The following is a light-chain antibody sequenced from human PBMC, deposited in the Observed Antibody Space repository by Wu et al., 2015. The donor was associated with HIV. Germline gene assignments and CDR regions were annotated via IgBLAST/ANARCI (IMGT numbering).Light chain of an antibody. J-gene: IGKJ4*01. CDR3: QQSLNVPPT. V-gene: IGKV1-39*01. Sequence: DVQLTQSPSSLSASVGDRVTISCRASQYIYTFLNWYQQRPGKVPKPLIYGASTLETGVPSRFSGSGSGTEFTLTINNLQPEDFATYYCQQSLNVPPTFGGGTRV. CDR2: GAS. CDR1: QYIYTF.